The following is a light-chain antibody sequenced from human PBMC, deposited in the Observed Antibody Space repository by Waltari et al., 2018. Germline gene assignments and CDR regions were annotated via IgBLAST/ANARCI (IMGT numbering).Light chain of an antibody. CDR1: QSISSY. CDR2: AAS. J-gene: IGKJ1*01. CDR3: QPSYSTPRT. Sequence: DIQMTQSPSSLSASVGDRVTITCQASQSISSYLNWYQQKPGKAPKLLIYAASSLQSGVPSRFSGSGSATDFTLTISSLQPEAFATYHCQPSYSTPRTFGQGTKVEIK. V-gene: IGKV1-39*01.